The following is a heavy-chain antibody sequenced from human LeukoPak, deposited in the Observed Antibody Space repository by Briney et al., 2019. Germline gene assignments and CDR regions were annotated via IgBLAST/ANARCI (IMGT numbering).Heavy chain of an antibody. D-gene: IGHD6-13*01. Sequence: SETLSHTCTVSGGSIDSNSWTWIRQPPGKGLEWSEYIYYSVTTNYNPSLKSRFTMSVEMSKNQFSRKLSSVTSADTTVYYCARRSSSWKNWFDPGGEGTLVTVSS. J-gene: IGHJ5*02. CDR2: IYYSVTT. CDR1: GGSIDSNS. V-gene: IGHV4-59*01. CDR3: ARRSSSWKNWFDP.